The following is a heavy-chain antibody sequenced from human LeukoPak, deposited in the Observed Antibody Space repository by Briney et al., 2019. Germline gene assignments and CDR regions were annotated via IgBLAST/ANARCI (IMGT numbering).Heavy chain of an antibody. Sequence: SETLSLTCTVSGGSISSSSCYWGWIRQPPGKGLEWIGSIYYSGSTYYNPSLKSRVTISVDTSKNQFSLKLSSVTAADTAVYYCARLSPTGQRGSYYYYMDVWGKGTTVTVSS. CDR3: ARLSPTGQRGSYYYYMDV. D-gene: IGHD1-14*01. J-gene: IGHJ6*03. V-gene: IGHV4-39*01. CDR1: GGSISSSSCY. CDR2: IYYSGST.